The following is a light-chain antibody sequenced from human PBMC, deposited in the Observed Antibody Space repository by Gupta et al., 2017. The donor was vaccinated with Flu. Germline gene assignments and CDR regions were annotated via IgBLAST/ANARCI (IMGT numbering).Light chain of an antibody. CDR3: QQYKSYLWT. V-gene: IGKV1-5*03. J-gene: IGKJ1*01. CDR1: QSISSW. CDR2: KAS. Sequence: DIQMTQSPSTLSASVGDRVTITCRASQSISSWLAWYQQKPGKAPKLLIYKASSLESGVPSRFSGSGSGTXFTLTIXSLQPDDFATYYCQQYKSYLWTFGXGTKVEIK.